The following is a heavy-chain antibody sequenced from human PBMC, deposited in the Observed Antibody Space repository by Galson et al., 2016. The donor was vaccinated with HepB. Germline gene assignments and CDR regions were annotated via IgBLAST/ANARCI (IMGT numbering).Heavy chain of an antibody. CDR1: GFTFSSYG. Sequence: SLRLSCAASGFTFSSYGMHWVRQAPGKGLEWVAIIWYDGSDKYYADSVKGRFTISRDNSKNTLYLQMNSLRAEDTAVYYCARGPPTVGAISALLDYWGQGTLVTVAS. CDR2: IWYDGSDK. V-gene: IGHV3-33*01. D-gene: IGHD1-26*01. J-gene: IGHJ4*02. CDR3: ARGPPTVGAISALLDY.